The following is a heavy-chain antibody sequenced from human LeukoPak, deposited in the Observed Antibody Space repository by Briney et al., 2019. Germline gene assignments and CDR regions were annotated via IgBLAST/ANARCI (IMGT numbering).Heavy chain of an antibody. CDR2: IYYNGNT. Sequence: PSETLSLTCTVSGDSIRTYYWSWIRQPPGKGLEWIGYIYYNGNTNYSPSLKSRVTMSVDTPKNQFSLRLSSVTAADTAVYYCAIGWYYFDYWGQGALVTVSS. D-gene: IGHD6-19*01. CDR3: AIGWYYFDY. V-gene: IGHV4-59*01. CDR1: GDSIRTYY. J-gene: IGHJ4*02.